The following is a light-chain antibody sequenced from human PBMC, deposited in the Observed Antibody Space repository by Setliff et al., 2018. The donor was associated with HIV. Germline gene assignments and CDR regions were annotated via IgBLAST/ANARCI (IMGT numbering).Light chain of an antibody. CDR3: SSNTSSSPLYV. V-gene: IGLV2-14*01. J-gene: IGLJ1*01. CDR2: EVS. Sequence: QSVLTQPASVSGSPGQSITISCSGISSDVGDYQSVSWYQQHPGKAPKLMIYEVSDRPSGVSNRFSGSKSGNTASLTISRLQAEDEADYFCSSNTSSSPLYVFATGTKGTV. CDR1: SSDVGDYQS.